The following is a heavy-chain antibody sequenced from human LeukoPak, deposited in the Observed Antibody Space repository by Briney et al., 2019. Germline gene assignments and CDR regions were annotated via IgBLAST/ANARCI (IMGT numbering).Heavy chain of an antibody. CDR3: AKVAYSGSYYL. Sequence: GGSLRLXCAASGFTCSSYAMSWVRQAPGKGLEWVSAISGSGGSTYYADSVKGRFTISRDNSKNTLYLQMNSLRAEDTAVYYCAKVAYSGSYYLWGQGTLVTVSS. CDR1: GFTCSSYA. CDR2: ISGSGGST. J-gene: IGHJ5*02. V-gene: IGHV3-23*01. D-gene: IGHD1-26*01.